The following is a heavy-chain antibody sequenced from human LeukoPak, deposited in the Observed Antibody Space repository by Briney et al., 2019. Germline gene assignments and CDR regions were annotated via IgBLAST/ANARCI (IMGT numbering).Heavy chain of an antibody. J-gene: IGHJ4*02. CDR1: RLTFSSYS. CDR2: ISSGSSTI. D-gene: IGHD3-22*01. V-gene: IGHV3-48*01. Sequence: GGSLRLSCAGSRLTFSSYSMNWVRQAPGKGLEWISYISSGSSTIYYADSVKGRFTISRDNAKNSLYLHLSSLRAEDTAVYYCARSGSSYDGSQSWFDYWGQGTLVTVSS. CDR3: ARSGSSYDGSQSWFDY.